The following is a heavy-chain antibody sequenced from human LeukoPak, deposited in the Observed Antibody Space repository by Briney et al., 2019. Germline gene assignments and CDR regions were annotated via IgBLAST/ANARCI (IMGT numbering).Heavy chain of an antibody. J-gene: IGHJ3*02. CDR3: ARAVYRVEEAFDI. CDR2: IIPIFGTA. Sequence: ASVKVSCKASGGTFSSYAISRVRQAPGQGLEWMGGIIPIFGTANYAQKFQGRVTITADESTSTAYMELSSLRSEDTAVYYCARAVYRVEEAFDIWGQGTMVTVSS. D-gene: IGHD3-16*02. CDR1: GGTFSSYA. V-gene: IGHV1-69*13.